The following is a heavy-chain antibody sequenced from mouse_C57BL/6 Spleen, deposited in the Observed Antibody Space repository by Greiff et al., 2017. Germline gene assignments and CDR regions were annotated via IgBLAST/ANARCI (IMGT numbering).Heavy chain of an antibody. D-gene: IGHD2-4*01. V-gene: IGHV1-54*01. J-gene: IGHJ4*01. CDR1: GYAFTNYL. CDR2: INPGSGGT. Sequence: QVQLQQSGAELVRPGTSVKVSCKASGYAFTNYLIEWVKQRPGQGLEWIGVINPGSGGTNYNEKFKGKATLTADKSSSTAYMQLSSLTSEDSAVYVCARWGLRREGYAMDYWGQGTSVTVSS. CDR3: ARWGLRREGYAMDY.